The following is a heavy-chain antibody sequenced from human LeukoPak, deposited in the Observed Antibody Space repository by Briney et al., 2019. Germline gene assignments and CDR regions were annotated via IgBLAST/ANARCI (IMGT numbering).Heavy chain of an antibody. CDR3: VTRARYCSRGSCYIIDY. Sequence: ASVKVTCKASGYTFTGYYMHWVRLAPGQGLEWTGWINPNSGGTNYAQKFQGWVTMTTDTSISTAYMELSRLRSDDTAVYYCVTRARYCSRGSCYIIDYWGQGTLVTVSS. D-gene: IGHD2-15*01. J-gene: IGHJ4*02. CDR1: GYTFTGYY. V-gene: IGHV1-2*04. CDR2: INPNSGGT.